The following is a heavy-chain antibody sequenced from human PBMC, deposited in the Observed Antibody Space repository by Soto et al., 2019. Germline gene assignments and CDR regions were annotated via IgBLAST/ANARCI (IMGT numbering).Heavy chain of an antibody. D-gene: IGHD5-12*01. CDR3: ATLRYRRDGYNYDD. Sequence: SETLSLTCSVYGGSFSGYYWSWIRQPPGKGLEWIGEINHSGSTNYNPSLKSRVTISVDTSKNQFSLKLSSVTAADTAVYYCATLRYRRDGYNYDDWGQGTPVTVSS. V-gene: IGHV4-34*01. J-gene: IGHJ4*02. CDR1: GGSFSGYY. CDR2: INHSGST.